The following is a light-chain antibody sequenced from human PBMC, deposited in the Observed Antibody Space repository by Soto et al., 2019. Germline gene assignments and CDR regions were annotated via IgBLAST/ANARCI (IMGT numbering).Light chain of an antibody. V-gene: IGKV1-12*01. CDR3: QQANSFPIT. J-gene: IGKJ5*01. Sequence: DIQMTQSPASVSASVGERVTITCRASQGISSWLALYQKKPGKAPNLLIYAASSLQSGVPSRFSGSESGTDFTLTISSLQPEDCAIYFCQQANSFPITFGQGTRLEI. CDR2: AAS. CDR1: QGISSW.